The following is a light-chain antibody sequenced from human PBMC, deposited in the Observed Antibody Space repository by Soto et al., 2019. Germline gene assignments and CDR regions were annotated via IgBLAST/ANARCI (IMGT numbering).Light chain of an antibody. V-gene: IGKV3-15*01. Sequence: VMTQSPHTLSASVGDRATISCRASQSVSSSLAWYQQKPGQGIRLQFHVAYARASGIPARFSGSGSGTEFTLTLSSRKSEDFAVYYCQHYSNWPPITFGQGRLLE. CDR3: QHYSNWPPIT. J-gene: IGKJ5*01. CDR1: QSVSSS. CDR2: VAY.